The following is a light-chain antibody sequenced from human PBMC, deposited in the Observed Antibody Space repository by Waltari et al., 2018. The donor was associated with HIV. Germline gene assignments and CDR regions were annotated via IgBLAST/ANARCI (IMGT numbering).Light chain of an antibody. Sequence: EIVLPQSPATLPLSPGSRAPVSCSTSQTVNSYLAWYQHRPGQAPRLRIYDASTRATGVPARFSGSGSGTHFTLTISGLEPEDFAGYYSHQGTFGPGTKVNV. J-gene: IGKJ3*01. CDR3: HQGT. V-gene: IGKV3-11*01. CDR2: DAS. CDR1: QTVNSY.